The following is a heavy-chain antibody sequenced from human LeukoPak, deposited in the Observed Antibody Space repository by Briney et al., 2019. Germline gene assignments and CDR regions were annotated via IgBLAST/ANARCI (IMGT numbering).Heavy chain of an antibody. D-gene: IGHD3-10*01. CDR3: AKDRRSGSYYFDAFDI. J-gene: IGHJ3*02. CDR2: ISYDGSNK. V-gene: IGHV3-30*18. Sequence: SGGSLRLSCAASGFTFSSYGMHWVRQAPGKGLEWVAVISYDGSNKYYADSVKGRFTISRDNSKNTLYLQMNSLRAEDTAVYYCAKDRRSGSYYFDAFDIWGQGTMVSVSS. CDR1: GFTFSSYG.